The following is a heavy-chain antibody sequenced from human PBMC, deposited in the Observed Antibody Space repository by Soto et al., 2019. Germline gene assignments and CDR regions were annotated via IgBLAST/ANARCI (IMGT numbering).Heavy chain of an antibody. V-gene: IGHV3-23*01. CDR3: ATSGGGYRYGYYHPQFDY. CDR2: ISGSGGST. CDR1: GFTFSSYA. D-gene: IGHD5-18*01. Sequence: GGSLRLSCAASGFTFSSYATCWVRQAPGKGLEWVSAISGSGGSTYYEDSVKGRNTSCRDKSKNTLHLQMNSLRAEVTAVSHCATSGGGYRYGYYHPQFDYCGQGTLVTFSP. J-gene: IGHJ4*02.